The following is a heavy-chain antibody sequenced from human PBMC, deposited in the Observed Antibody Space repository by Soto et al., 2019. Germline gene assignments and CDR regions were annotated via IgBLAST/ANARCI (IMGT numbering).Heavy chain of an antibody. V-gene: IGHV4-39*01. CDR1: GGSISSSSYY. Sequence: SETLSLTCTVSGGSISSSSYYWGWIRQPPGKGLEWIGSIYYSGSTYYNPSLKSRVTISVDTSKNQFSLKLSSVTAADTAVYYCARLHPETYYDFWSGYFGYPELGVNAFDIWGQGTMVTVSS. J-gene: IGHJ3*02. CDR3: ARLHPETYYDFWSGYFGYPELGVNAFDI. D-gene: IGHD3-3*01. CDR2: IYYSGST.